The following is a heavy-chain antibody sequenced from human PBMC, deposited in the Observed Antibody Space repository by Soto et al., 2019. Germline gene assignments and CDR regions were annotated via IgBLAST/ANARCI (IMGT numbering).Heavy chain of an antibody. CDR3: ARGAATVTPGWFDP. Sequence: SETLSLTCAVSGYSISSGYYWGWIRQTPGKGLEWIASIYHSGSTYYNPSLKSRVTISVDTSKNQFSLKLTSVAAADTAVYYCARGAATVTPGWFDPWGQGIMVTVSS. D-gene: IGHD4-17*01. V-gene: IGHV4-38-2*01. J-gene: IGHJ5*02. CDR1: GYSISSGYY. CDR2: IYHSGST.